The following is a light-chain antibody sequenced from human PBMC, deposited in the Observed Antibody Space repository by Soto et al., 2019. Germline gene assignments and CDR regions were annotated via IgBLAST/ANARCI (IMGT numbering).Light chain of an antibody. J-gene: IGKJ4*01. Sequence: DIPITPSPSSLPGAVGDRVTITFRASKSISSYLNWYQQKPGKAPKLLIYAASSLQSGVPSRFSGSGSGTDFTLTISSLEAEDVAFYWCQQYFDVPFTFGGGSKADIK. CDR2: AAS. CDR1: KSISSY. CDR3: QQYFDVPFT. V-gene: IGKV1-39*02.